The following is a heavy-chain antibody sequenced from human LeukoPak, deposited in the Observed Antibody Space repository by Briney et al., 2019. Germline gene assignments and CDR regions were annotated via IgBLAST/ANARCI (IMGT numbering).Heavy chain of an antibody. J-gene: IGHJ4*02. Sequence: GGSLRLSCAAPGFTFSSYGMHRVRQAPGKGLEWVAFIRYDGSNKYYAESVKSRFTISRDNSTKTLYLQMNSLRAQDTAVYYFAKRAGIGYGHRALDYWGQGTLVTVSS. D-gene: IGHD5-18*01. CDR3: AKRAGIGYGHRALDY. V-gene: IGHV3-30*02. CDR1: GFTFSSYG. CDR2: IRYDGSNK.